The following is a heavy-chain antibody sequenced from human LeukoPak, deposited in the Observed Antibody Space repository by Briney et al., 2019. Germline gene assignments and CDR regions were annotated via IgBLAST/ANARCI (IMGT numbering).Heavy chain of an antibody. J-gene: IGHJ4*02. CDR1: GFTFSSYW. CDR3: AREDGSGSCDY. V-gene: IGHV3-7*04. CDR2: IKQDGSEK. Sequence: GGSLRLSCVASGFTFSSYWMSWVRQAPGKGLEWVANIKQDGSEKYYVDSVKGRFTISRDNAKNSLYLQMNSLRAEDTAVYYCAREDGSGSCDYWGQGTLVTVSS. D-gene: IGHD3-10*01.